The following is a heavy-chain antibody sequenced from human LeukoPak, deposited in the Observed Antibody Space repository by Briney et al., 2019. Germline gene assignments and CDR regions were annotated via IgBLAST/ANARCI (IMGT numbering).Heavy chain of an antibody. D-gene: IGHD3-9*01. CDR2: INHSGST. V-gene: IGHV4-34*01. CDR1: GGSFSGYY. CDR3: ARSMSRGVILTGYYY. J-gene: IGHJ4*02. Sequence: SETLSLTCAVYGGSFSGYYWSWIRQPPGKGLEWIGEINHSGSTNYNPSLKSRVTISVDTSKNQFSLKLSSVTAADTAVYYCARSMSRGVILTGYYYWGQGTLVTVSS.